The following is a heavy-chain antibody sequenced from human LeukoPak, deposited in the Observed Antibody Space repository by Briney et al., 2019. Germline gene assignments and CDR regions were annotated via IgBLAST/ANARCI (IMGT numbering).Heavy chain of an antibody. V-gene: IGHV3-15*01. J-gene: IGHJ6*02. CDR3: TTTLVVVQGATSDV. D-gene: IGHD2-2*01. CDR2: IKSKTDGGTT. Sequence: GGSLRLPCAASGSTFSNAWMSWVPQAPGKGLEWVRRIKSKTDGGTTDYAAPVKGRFTISRDDSKNTLYLQMNSLKPEDTAVYYCTTTLVVVQGATSDVWGQGTTVTVSS. CDR1: GSTFSNAW.